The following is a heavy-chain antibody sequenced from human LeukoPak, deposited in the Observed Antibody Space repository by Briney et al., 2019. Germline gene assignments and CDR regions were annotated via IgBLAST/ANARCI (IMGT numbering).Heavy chain of an antibody. Sequence: GGSLRLSCAASGFTFSSYAMSWVRQAPGKGLEWISTLFASGYSTYADSVKGRFTISRDNSKNTLYLQMNSLRAEDTAVYYCAREWLGFGEPNDAFDIWGQGTMVTVSS. V-gene: IGHV3-23*01. CDR2: LFASGYS. CDR1: GFTFSSYA. D-gene: IGHD3-10*01. J-gene: IGHJ3*02. CDR3: AREWLGFGEPNDAFDI.